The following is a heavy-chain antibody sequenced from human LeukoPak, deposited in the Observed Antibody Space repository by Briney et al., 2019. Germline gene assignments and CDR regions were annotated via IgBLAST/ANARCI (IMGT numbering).Heavy chain of an antibody. Sequence: SVKVSCKASGGTFSSYAISWVRQAPGQGLEWMGGIIPIFGTANYAQKFQGRVTITADKSTSTAYMELSRLRSDDTAVYYCARDKSVAADHDAFDIWGQGTMVTVSS. CDR3: ARDKSVAADHDAFDI. J-gene: IGHJ3*02. CDR1: GGTFSSYA. CDR2: IIPIFGTA. V-gene: IGHV1-69*06. D-gene: IGHD6-19*01.